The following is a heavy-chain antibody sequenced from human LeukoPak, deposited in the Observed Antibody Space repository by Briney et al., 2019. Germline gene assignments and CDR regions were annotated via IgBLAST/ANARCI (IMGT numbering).Heavy chain of an antibody. Sequence: ASVKVSCKASGYTFTGYYMHWVRQAPGQGLEWMGWINPNSGGTNYAQKSQGRVTMTRDTSISTAYMELSRLRSDDTAVYYCAKLKKVVYSSSWLPSHPTFEVDYWGQGTLVTVSS. V-gene: IGHV1-2*02. J-gene: IGHJ4*02. CDR1: GYTFTGYY. CDR2: INPNSGGT. CDR3: AKLKKVVYSSSWLPSHPTFEVDY. D-gene: IGHD6-13*01.